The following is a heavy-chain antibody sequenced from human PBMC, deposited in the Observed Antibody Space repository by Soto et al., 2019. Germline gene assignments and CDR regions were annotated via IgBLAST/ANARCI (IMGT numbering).Heavy chain of an antibody. CDR2: ISGSGGST. CDR3: AKDSNYYDSVAEYFQH. J-gene: IGHJ1*01. CDR1: GFTFSSYA. Sequence: EVQLLESGGGLVQPGGSLRLSCAASGFTFSSYAMSWVRQAPGKGLEWVSAISGSGGSTYYADSVKGRFTISRDNSKNTLYLQMNSLRAEDTAVYYCAKDSNYYDSVAEYFQHWGQGTLVTVSS. D-gene: IGHD3-22*01. V-gene: IGHV3-23*01.